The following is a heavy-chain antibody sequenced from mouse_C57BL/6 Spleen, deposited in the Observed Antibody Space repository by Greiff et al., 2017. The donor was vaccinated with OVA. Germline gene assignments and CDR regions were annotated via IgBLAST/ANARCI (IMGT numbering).Heavy chain of an antibody. Sequence: VKLQQPGTELVKPGASVKLSCKASGYTFTSYWMHWVKQRPGQGLEWIGNINPSNGGTNYNEKFKSKATLTVDKSSSTAYMQLSSLTSEDSAVYYCARYDDGYYGAMDYWGQGTSVTVSS. V-gene: IGHV1-53*01. D-gene: IGHD2-3*01. CDR3: ARYDDGYYGAMDY. CDR1: GYTFTSYW. J-gene: IGHJ4*01. CDR2: INPSNGGT.